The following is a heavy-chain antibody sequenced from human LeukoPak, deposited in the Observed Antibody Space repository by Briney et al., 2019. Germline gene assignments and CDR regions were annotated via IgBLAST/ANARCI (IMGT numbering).Heavy chain of an antibody. Sequence: GGSLGLSCAASGFTFSRCWMSWVRQAPGKGLEWVSAISGSGGSTYYADSVKGRFTISRDNSKNTLYLQMNSLRAEDTAVYYCAKTPGITPARFDYWGQGTLVTVSS. D-gene: IGHD3-10*01. CDR2: ISGSGGST. J-gene: IGHJ4*02. V-gene: IGHV3-23*01. CDR3: AKTPGITPARFDY. CDR1: GFTFSRCW.